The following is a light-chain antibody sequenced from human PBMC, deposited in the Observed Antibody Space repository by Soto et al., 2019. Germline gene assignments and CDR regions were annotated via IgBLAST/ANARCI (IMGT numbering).Light chain of an antibody. Sequence: DIVSTQSPGTLSLSPGERATLSCRASQSVSSSYFALYQQKPGQAPRLLIYDASTRATGIPARFSGSGSGTDFTLTISSLEPEDFAVYHCQQRSNWPSITFGQGTRLEIK. J-gene: IGKJ5*01. CDR1: QSVSSSY. V-gene: IGKV3D-20*02. CDR3: QQRSNWPSIT. CDR2: DAS.